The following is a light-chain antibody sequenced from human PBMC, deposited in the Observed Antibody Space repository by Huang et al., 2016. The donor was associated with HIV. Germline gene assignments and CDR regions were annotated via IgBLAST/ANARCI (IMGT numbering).Light chain of an antibody. CDR3: QQYNDWLT. CDR1: QSVSGN. Sequence: EIVMTQSPATLSVSPGERANLSCRASQSVSGNLAWYQQKPGQAPRLLIYGASTRATCIPARFSGSGSGTEFTLTISSLQSEDFAVYYCQQYNDWLTFGGGTKVDIK. V-gene: IGKV3-15*01. J-gene: IGKJ4*01. CDR2: GAS.